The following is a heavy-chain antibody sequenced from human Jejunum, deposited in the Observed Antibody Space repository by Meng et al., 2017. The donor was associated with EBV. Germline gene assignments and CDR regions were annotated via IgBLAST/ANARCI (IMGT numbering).Heavy chain of an antibody. Sequence: QVQQVQSGADVKKPGASVQVFCKASGYTFTSNGSSWVRQAPGQGLEWMGWISANSGNKNYAQKLQGRVTMTTDTSTSTAYMELRSLRSDDTAVYYCARDVFYRFDSWGQGTLVTVSS. V-gene: IGHV1-18*01. J-gene: IGHJ4*02. CDR2: ISANSGNK. CDR3: ARDVFYRFDS. D-gene: IGHD4-11*01. CDR1: GYTFTSNG.